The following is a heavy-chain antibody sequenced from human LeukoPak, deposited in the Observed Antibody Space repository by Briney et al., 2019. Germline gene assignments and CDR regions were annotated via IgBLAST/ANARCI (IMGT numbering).Heavy chain of an antibody. Sequence: LRLSCAASGFTFSSYAMSWVRQPPGKGLEWIGYINYSGSTFHYNPSLKSRVTISVDTSKNQFSLRLNSVTVADSAVYYCASTNCSSARCYGANWFDPWGQGTLVTVSS. V-gene: IGHV4-30-4*08. J-gene: IGHJ5*02. D-gene: IGHD2-2*01. CDR1: GFTFSSYA. CDR2: INYSGST. CDR3: ASTNCSSARCYGANWFDP.